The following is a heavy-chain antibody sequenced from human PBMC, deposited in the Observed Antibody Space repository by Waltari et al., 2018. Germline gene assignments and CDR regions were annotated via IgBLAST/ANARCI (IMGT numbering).Heavy chain of an antibody. CDR1: GYTFTGYY. V-gene: IGHV1-2*02. D-gene: IGHD6-13*01. CDR3: ARDRYSSPRSHFDAFDI. Sequence: QVQLVQSGAEVKKPGASVKVSCKASGYTFTGYYMHWVRKAPGKGLEWMGWINPNSGGTNYAQKFQGRVTMTRDTSISTAYMELSRLRSDDTAVYYCARDRYSSPRSHFDAFDIWGQGTMVTVSS. J-gene: IGHJ3*02. CDR2: INPNSGGT.